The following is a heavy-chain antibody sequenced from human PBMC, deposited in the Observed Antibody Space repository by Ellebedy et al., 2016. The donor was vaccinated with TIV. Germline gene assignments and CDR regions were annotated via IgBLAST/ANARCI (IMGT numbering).Heavy chain of an antibody. CDR3: AKGSFPFGEKSERIYSFQY. Sequence: GESLKISCTASGFIVSTNHMSWVRQAPGKALEWVGGYTNYADSVKGRFTISTHNSRNTLYLQMTNLRTEDTAVYYCAKGSFPFGEKSERIYSFQYWGQGTLVTVSS. CDR2: GYT. CDR1: GFIVSTNH. J-gene: IGHJ4*02. V-gene: IGHV3-53*04. D-gene: IGHD3-10*01.